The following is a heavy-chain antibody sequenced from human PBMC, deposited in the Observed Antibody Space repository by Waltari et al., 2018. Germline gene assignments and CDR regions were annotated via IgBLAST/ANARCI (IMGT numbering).Heavy chain of an antibody. CDR1: GFTSGDYG. CDR3: ARVEGSFWSGYRFDS. Sequence: EVRLVESGGGLGEPGRSLRLSCSTSGFTSGDYGISWVRQAPGKGLEWVGFTRSKTYYGTAEYAASMKGRFIISRDDSKSVAYLQMNNLKSEDTAVYYCARVEGSFWSGYRFDSWGQGTPVTVSS. D-gene: IGHD3-3*01. V-gene: IGHV3-49*04. J-gene: IGHJ4*02. CDR2: TRSKTYYGTA.